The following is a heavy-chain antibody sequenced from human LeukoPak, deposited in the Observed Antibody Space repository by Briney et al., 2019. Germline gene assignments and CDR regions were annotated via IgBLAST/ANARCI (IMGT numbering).Heavy chain of an antibody. CDR2: FDPEDGET. CDR1: GYTLTELS. D-gene: IGHD3-16*01. J-gene: IGHJ3*02. V-gene: IGHV1-24*01. CDR3: ATARGIRDAFDI. Sequence: ASVEVSCKVSGYTLTELSMHWVRQAPGKGLEWMGGFDPEDGETVYAQKFQGRVTMTEDTSTDTAYMELSSLRSEDTAVYYCATARGIRDAFDIWGQGTMVTVSS.